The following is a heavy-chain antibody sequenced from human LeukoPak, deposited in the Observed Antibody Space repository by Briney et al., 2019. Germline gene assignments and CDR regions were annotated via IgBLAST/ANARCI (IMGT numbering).Heavy chain of an antibody. J-gene: IGHJ4*02. CDR1: GGSFSGYY. D-gene: IGHD6-19*01. CDR3: SSGWAFGY. V-gene: IGHV4-34*01. Sequence: SETLSLTCAVYGGSFSGYYWSWIRQPPGRGLEWIGEINHSGSTNYNPSLKSRVTISVDTSKNQFSLKLSSVTAADTAVYYCSSGWAFGYWGQGTLVTVSS. CDR2: INHSGST.